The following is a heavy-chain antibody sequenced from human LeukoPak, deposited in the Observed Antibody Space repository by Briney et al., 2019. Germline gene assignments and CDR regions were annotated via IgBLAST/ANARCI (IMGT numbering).Heavy chain of an antibody. CDR2: ICGSGDTT. CDR3: AKGKSYCGGDCYNY. Sequence: GWSLRLSCAASGFTFRSYAMTWVRQAPGKGLEWVGTICGSGDTTHCADSVKGRFTISRENSKNTLYLQMNSLRAEDTAVYYCAKGKSYCGGDCYNYWGQGTLVTVSS. V-gene: IGHV3-23*01. CDR1: GFTFRSYA. D-gene: IGHD2-21*02. J-gene: IGHJ4*02.